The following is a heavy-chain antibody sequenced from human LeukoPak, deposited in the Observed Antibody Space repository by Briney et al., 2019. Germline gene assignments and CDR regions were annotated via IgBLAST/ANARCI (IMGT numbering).Heavy chain of an antibody. CDR1: GFTFSSYG. J-gene: IGHJ3*02. Sequence: GGSLRLSCAASGFTFSSYGMHWVRQAPGKGLEWVAVISYDGSNKYYADSVKGRFTISRVNSKNTLYLQMNSLRAEDTAVYYCAKGITMVRGVMGDAFDIWGQGTMVTVSS. CDR2: ISYDGSNK. CDR3: AKGITMVRGVMGDAFDI. D-gene: IGHD3-10*01. V-gene: IGHV3-30*18.